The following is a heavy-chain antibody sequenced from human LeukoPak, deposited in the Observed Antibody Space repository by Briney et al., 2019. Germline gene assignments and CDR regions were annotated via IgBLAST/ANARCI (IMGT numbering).Heavy chain of an antibody. V-gene: IGHV4-39*01. CDR2: IYYSGST. Sequence: TSETLSLTCTVSGGSISSSSYYWGWIRQPPGKGLEWIGSIYYSGSTYYNPSLKSRVTISVDTSKNQFSLKLSSVTAADTAVYYCARHGGAYYDFWSGYFGAFDIWGQGTMVTVSS. CDR1: GGSISSSSYY. CDR3: ARHGGAYYDFWSGYFGAFDI. J-gene: IGHJ3*02. D-gene: IGHD3-3*01.